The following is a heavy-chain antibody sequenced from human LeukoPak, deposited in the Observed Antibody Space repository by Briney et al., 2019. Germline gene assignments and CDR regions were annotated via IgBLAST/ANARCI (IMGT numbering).Heavy chain of an antibody. V-gene: IGHV4-59*01. CDR1: GGSISSYY. CDR3: ARDHLGAYYYGSGSSRAFDI. J-gene: IGHJ3*02. CDR2: IYYSGST. D-gene: IGHD3-10*01. Sequence: SETLSLTCTVSGGSISSYYWSWIRQPPGKGLEWIGYIYYSGSTNYNPSLKSRVTISVDTSKNQFSLKLSSVTAADTAVYYCARDHLGAYYYGSGSSRAFDIWGQGTMVTVSS.